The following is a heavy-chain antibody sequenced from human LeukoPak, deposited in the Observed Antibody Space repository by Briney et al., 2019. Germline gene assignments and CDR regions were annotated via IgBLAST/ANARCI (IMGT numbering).Heavy chain of an antibody. D-gene: IGHD5-24*01. CDR3: ARDRGWLQSYYYYYGMDV. CDR1: GFTFSSYA. Sequence: GGSLRLSCAASGFTFSSYAMHRVRQAPGKGLEWVAVISYDGSNKYYADSVKGRFTISRDNSKNTLYLQMNSLRAEDTAVYYCARDRGWLQSYYYYYGMDVWGQGTTVTVSS. V-gene: IGHV3-30-3*01. J-gene: IGHJ6*02. CDR2: ISYDGSNK.